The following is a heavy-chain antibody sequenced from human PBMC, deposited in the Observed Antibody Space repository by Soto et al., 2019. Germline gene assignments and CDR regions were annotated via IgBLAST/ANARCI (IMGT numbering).Heavy chain of an antibody. V-gene: IGHV1-8*01. CDR2: MNRGSGDT. J-gene: IGHJ5*02. D-gene: IGHD3-16*01. Sequence: ASVKVSCKASGYSFTNNDVSWVRQATGQGLEWMGWMNRGSGDTGYAQKFQGRVTMTRDISIATAYMELSSLRSDDTAIYYCARMATFGSLNWFDPWGQGNLVTVSS. CDR1: GYSFTNND. CDR3: ARMATFGSLNWFDP.